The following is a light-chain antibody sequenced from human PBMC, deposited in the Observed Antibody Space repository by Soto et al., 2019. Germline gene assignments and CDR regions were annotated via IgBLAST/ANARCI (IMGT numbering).Light chain of an antibody. CDR2: DAS. Sequence: EVVLTQSPATLSLSPGERATLSCRASESSGNYLAWYQQKLGQAPKLLIYDASHRAIGIPGRFSGDGSGTDFTLTISSLEPEDFAVYYCQWRSAWPPRLTFGGGTKVEIK. V-gene: IGKV3-11*01. J-gene: IGKJ4*01. CDR1: ESSGNY. CDR3: QWRSAWPPRLT.